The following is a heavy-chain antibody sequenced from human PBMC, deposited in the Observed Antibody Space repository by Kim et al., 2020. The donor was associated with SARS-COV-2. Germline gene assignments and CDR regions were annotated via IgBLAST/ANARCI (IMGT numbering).Heavy chain of an antibody. V-gene: IGHV1-2*02. CDR1: GYTFTGYY. D-gene: IGHD1-7*01. Sequence: ASVKVSCKASGYTFTGYYMHWVRQAPGQGLEWMGWINPNSGGTNYAQKFQGRVTMTRDTSISTAYMELSRLRSDDTAVYYCARLKTGTTPSYYYYGMDVWGQGTTVTVSS. CDR2: INPNSGGT. CDR3: ARLKTGTTPSYYYYGMDV. J-gene: IGHJ6*02.